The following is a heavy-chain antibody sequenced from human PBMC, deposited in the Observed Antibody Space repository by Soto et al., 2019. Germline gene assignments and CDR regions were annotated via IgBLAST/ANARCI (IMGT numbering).Heavy chain of an antibody. D-gene: IGHD3-10*01. J-gene: IGHJ4*02. V-gene: IGHV3-23*01. CDR1: GFTFSSYA. CDR2: ISGSGGST. Sequence: PGGSLRLSCAASGFTFSSYAMSWVRQAPGKGLEWVSAISGSGGSTYYADSVKGRFTISRDNSKNTLYLQMNSLRAEDTAVYYCAKLGVVLWFGESTNFDCWGQGTLVTVSS. CDR3: AKLGVVLWFGESTNFDC.